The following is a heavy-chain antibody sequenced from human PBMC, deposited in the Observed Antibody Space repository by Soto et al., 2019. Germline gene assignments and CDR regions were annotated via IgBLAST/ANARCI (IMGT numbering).Heavy chain of an antibody. CDR2: INPKTGDT. Sequence: ASVEVSCKTSGYTFTAYYIHWVRQAPGQGLEWMGWINPKTGDTKYAQKFQGRVTMTGDTSITTAYMELGRLRSDDTAVYYCARQLAYCGGDCYTEPIDYWGQGTLVTVFS. D-gene: IGHD2-21*02. CDR3: ARQLAYCGGDCYTEPIDY. CDR1: GYTFTAYY. V-gene: IGHV1-2*02. J-gene: IGHJ4*02.